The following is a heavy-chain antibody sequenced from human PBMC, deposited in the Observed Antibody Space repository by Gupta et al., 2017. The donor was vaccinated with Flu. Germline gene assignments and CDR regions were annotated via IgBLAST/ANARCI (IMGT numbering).Heavy chain of an antibody. V-gene: IGHV4-59*11. J-gene: IGHJ4*02. CDR1: GGSISRHY. CDR2: IYYSGST. Sequence: QVQLQESGPGLVKPSEPLSLTCTGPGGSISRHYWIWIRPPPGKGLEWIGYIYYSGSTNYNPSLKSRVTISVDTSKNQFSLKLSSVTAADTAVYYCATLTSDYGGNSGFGVFDYWGQGTLVTGSS. CDR3: ATLTSDYGGNSGFGVFDY. D-gene: IGHD4-23*01.